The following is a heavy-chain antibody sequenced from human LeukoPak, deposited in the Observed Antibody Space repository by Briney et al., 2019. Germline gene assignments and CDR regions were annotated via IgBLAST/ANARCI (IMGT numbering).Heavy chain of an antibody. V-gene: IGHV3-7*01. Sequence: PGGSLRLSCAASGFTFSSFWMTWVRQAPGKRLEYVANIKQDGTDKYYVGSVKGRFTISRDNAKNTVYLQMNSLRAEDTAVYYCARGKTPAVTTPFDYWGQGTLVTVSS. D-gene: IGHD4-17*01. CDR2: IKQDGTDK. CDR1: GFTFSSFW. CDR3: ARGKTPAVTTPFDY. J-gene: IGHJ4*02.